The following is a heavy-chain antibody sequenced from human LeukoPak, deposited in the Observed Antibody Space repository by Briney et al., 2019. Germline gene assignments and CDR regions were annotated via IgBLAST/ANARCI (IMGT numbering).Heavy chain of an antibody. V-gene: IGHV1-18*01. CDR3: ARAPYSSSSQDY. CDR1: GYTFTSYG. J-gene: IGHJ4*02. Sequence: ASVKVSCKASGYTFTSYGISWVRQAPGQGLEWMGWISAYNGNTNYAQKFQGWVTMTRDTSISTAYMELSRLRSDDTAVYYCARAPYSSSSQDYWGQGTLVTVSS. CDR2: ISAYNGNT. D-gene: IGHD6-13*01.